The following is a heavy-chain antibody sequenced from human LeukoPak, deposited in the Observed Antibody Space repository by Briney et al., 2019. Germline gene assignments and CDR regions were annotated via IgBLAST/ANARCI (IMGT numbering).Heavy chain of an antibody. CDR3: ARGCSSTSCYMGPRAAFDI. CDR1: GGTFRSYA. Sequence: SVKGSCKGSGGTFRSYAISWVRQAPGARVEWMGGSIPLFGTANYAQKFQGRVTITTDESTSTAYMELSSLRSEDTAVYYCARGCSSTSCYMGPRAAFDIWGQGTMVTVSS. J-gene: IGHJ3*02. CDR2: SIPLFGTA. D-gene: IGHD2-2*02. V-gene: IGHV1-69*05.